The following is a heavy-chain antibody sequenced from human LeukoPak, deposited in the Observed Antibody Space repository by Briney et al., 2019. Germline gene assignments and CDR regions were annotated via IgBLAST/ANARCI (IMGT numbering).Heavy chain of an antibody. J-gene: IGHJ5*02. CDR1: GYTFTGFA. Sequence: ASVKVSCKASGYTFTGFAVHWVRQAPGQRPEWMGWMNIGSGNTKYSQNFQDRITVIRDTSANTVYMELSSLRSEDTAVYYCARGRGESSRRVWFDPWGQGTLVTVSS. CDR3: ARGRGESSRRVWFDP. CDR2: MNIGSGNT. V-gene: IGHV1-3*04. D-gene: IGHD6-13*01.